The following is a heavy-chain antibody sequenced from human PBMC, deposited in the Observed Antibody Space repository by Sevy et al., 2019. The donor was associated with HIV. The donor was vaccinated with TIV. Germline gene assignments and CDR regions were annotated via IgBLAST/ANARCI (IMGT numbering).Heavy chain of an antibody. D-gene: IGHD3-3*01. Sequence: GGSLRLSCAASGFTFSSYGMHWVRQAPGKGLEWVAVISYDGSNKYYADSVKGRFTISRDNSKNTLYLQMNSLRAEDTAVYYWAKVAYDFWSPQGLDYYYGMDVWGQGTTVTVSS. CDR1: GFTFSSYG. CDR3: AKVAYDFWSPQGLDYYYGMDV. J-gene: IGHJ6*02. V-gene: IGHV3-30*18. CDR2: ISYDGSNK.